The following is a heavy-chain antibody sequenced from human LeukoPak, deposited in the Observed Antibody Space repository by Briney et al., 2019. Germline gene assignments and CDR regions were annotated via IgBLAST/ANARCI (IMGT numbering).Heavy chain of an antibody. CDR1: GFTFSSYA. CDR2: INHDGTKK. D-gene: IGHD6-13*01. Sequence: GGSLRLSCAASGFTFSSYAMHWVRQAPGKGLEWVAFINHDGTKKDYADSVKGRLIISRDTSKNTLYLQMNSLRVEDTAVYYCVKDFHNSWTFDYWGQGTLVTVSS. V-gene: IGHV3-30*02. CDR3: VKDFHNSWTFDY. J-gene: IGHJ4*02.